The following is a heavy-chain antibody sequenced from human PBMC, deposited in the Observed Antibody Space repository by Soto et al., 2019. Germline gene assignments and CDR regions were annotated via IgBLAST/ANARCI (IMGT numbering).Heavy chain of an antibody. V-gene: IGHV1-18*01. D-gene: IGHD3-10*01. J-gene: IGHJ5*02. CDR3: ARDAVLTMVRGVIMDWFDP. CDR1: GYTFTSYG. Sequence: QVQLVQSGAEVKKPGASVKDSCKASGYTFTSYGISWVRQAPGQWLEWMGWISAYNGNTNYAQKLQGRVTMTTDTSTSTAYMELRNLRSDDTAVYYCARDAVLTMVRGVIMDWFDPWGQGTLVTVSS. CDR2: ISAYNGNT.